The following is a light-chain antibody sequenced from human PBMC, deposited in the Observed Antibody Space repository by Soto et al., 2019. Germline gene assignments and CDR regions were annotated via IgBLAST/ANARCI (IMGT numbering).Light chain of an antibody. J-gene: IGKJ4*01. CDR1: QSVSSSY. Sequence: EIVLTQSPGTLSLSPGERATLSCRASQSVSSSYFAWYQQKPGQAPRLLIDGASTRATGIPDRFSGSGAGTDFTLTISRLEPEDFAVYYCQQYDNTRTLTFGGGTKVEIK. CDR2: GAS. CDR3: QQYDNTRTLT. V-gene: IGKV3-20*01.